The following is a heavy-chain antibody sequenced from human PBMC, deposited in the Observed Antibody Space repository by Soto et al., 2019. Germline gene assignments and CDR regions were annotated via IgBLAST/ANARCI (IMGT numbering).Heavy chain of an antibody. CDR1: GYTFTGYY. V-gene: IGHV1-2*02. J-gene: IGHJ6*02. CDR2: INPNSGGT. D-gene: IGHD1-26*01. CDR3: ATVVGATNLSVYYGMDV. Sequence: ASVKVSCKASGYTFTGYYMHWVRQVPGQGLEWMGWINPNSGGTNYAQKFQGRVTMTRDTSISTAYMELSRLRSDDTAVYYCATVVGATNLSVYYGMDVWGQGTTVTVSS.